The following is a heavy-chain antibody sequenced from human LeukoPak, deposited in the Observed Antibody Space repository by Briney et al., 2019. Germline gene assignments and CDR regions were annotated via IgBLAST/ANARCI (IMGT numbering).Heavy chain of an antibody. J-gene: IGHJ6*03. Sequence: SVKVSCKASGGTFSSYAISWVRQAPGQGLEWMGGIIPIFGTANYAQKSQGRVTITTDESTSTAYTELSSLRSEDTAVYYCARASDARHEYSSPGYYYYYMDVWGKGTTVTVSS. D-gene: IGHD6-6*01. CDR2: IIPIFGTA. V-gene: IGHV1-69*05. CDR3: ARASDARHEYSSPGYYYYYMDV. CDR1: GGTFSSYA.